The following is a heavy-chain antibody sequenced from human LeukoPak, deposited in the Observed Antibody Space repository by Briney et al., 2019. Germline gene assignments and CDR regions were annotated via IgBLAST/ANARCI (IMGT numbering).Heavy chain of an antibody. CDR1: TSH. CDR3: ASDFWNFYDSSGYYRDFDS. Sequence: ASVKVSCKATSHISWVRQAHGQGLEWMGWIGSYEGDTYYAQKFQGRVTVTTDTSTNTAYMELRSLRADDTAVYYCASDFWNFYDSSGYYRDFDSWGQGTLVTVSS. V-gene: IGHV1-18*01. CDR2: IGSYEGDT. D-gene: IGHD3-22*01. J-gene: IGHJ5*01.